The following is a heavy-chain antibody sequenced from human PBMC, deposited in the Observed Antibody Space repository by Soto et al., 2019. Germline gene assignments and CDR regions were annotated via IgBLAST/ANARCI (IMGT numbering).Heavy chain of an antibody. D-gene: IGHD2-2*01. V-gene: IGHV3-30*18. CDR2: VSSDGSNK. J-gene: IGHJ5*02. CDR1: GFSFCKYG. CDR3: AKDRVIQLLPIWPDP. Sequence: QEHLVESGGGVLQPGTSLRLSCVASGFSFCKYGMHWVRQAPGKGLEWVASVSSDGSNKYYADSVKGRFTISRDNSKSTLYLQVDSLRGDDTAVYYCAKDRVIQLLPIWPDPWGQGTLVTVSS.